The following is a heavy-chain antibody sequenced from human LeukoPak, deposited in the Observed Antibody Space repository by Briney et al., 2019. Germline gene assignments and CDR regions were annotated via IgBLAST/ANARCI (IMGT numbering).Heavy chain of an antibody. D-gene: IGHD4-17*01. CDR3: ARDFGTTVTTFGAVDI. Sequence: QPGRSLRLCCAASGFTFSHYGMHWVRQAPGKGLEWVALIWDDGNKKSHADTVKGRFTISRDNSKNTLYLQMNSLRAEDTAVYYCARDFGTTVTTFGAVDIWGQGTKVIVSS. CDR2: IWDDGNKK. V-gene: IGHV3-33*01. CDR1: GFTFSHYG. J-gene: IGHJ3*02.